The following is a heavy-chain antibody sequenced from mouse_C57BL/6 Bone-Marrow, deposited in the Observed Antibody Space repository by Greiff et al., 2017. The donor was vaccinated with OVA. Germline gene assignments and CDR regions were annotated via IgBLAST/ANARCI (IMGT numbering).Heavy chain of an antibody. Sequence: DVQLQESGAELVRPGASVKLSCTASGFNIKDDYMHWVKQRPEQGLEWIGWIDPENGDTEYASKFQGKATITADTSSNTAYLQLSSLTSEDTAVYYCTDGYYFDYWGQGTTLTVSS. V-gene: IGHV14-4*01. CDR2: IDPENGDT. CDR1: GFNIKDDY. J-gene: IGHJ2*01. CDR3: TDGYYFDY.